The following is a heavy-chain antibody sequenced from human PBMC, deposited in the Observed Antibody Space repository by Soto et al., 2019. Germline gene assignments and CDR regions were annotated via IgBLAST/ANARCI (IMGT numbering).Heavy chain of an antibody. D-gene: IGHD1-1*01. Sequence: SQTLSLTCAISGDSVSSDSVAWNWIRQSPSRGLEWLGRTYYRSKWYNDYAVSVKSRITINSDTSKNQFSLHLNSVTPEGTAVYYCASDQNYNNWSKWLATCGQETPVTVAS. CDR3: ASDQNYNNWSKWLAT. V-gene: IGHV6-1*01. CDR1: GDSVSSDSVA. J-gene: IGHJ5*02. CDR2: TYYRSKWYN.